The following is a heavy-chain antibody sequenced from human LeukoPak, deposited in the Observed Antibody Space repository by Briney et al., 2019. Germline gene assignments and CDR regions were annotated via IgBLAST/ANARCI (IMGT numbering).Heavy chain of an antibody. J-gene: IGHJ4*02. CDR1: GFTFSSYA. CDR3: AKDQDDVGTYYYGSGSPPDY. V-gene: IGHV3-23*01. D-gene: IGHD3-10*01. Sequence: GGSLRLSCAASGFTFSSYAVSWVRQAPGKGLAWVSAISGSGGSTYYADSVKGRFTISRDNSKNTLYLQMNSLRAEDTAVYYCAKDQDDVGTYYYGSGSPPDYWGQGTLVTVSS. CDR2: ISGSGGST.